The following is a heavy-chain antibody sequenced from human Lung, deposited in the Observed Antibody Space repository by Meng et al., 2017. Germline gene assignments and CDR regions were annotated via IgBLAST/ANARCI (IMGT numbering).Heavy chain of an antibody. Sequence: PQRWGAGLFNPSDPRSLTCVVSGGSFSDYYSSWIRQPPGKGLEWIGEINHSGSTNYNPSLESRATISVDTSQNNLSLKLSSVTAADSAVYYCARGPTTMAHDFDYWGQGTLVTVSS. CDR3: ARGPTTMAHDFDY. V-gene: IGHV4-34*01. CDR2: INHSGST. CDR1: GGSFSDYY. D-gene: IGHD4-11*01. J-gene: IGHJ4*02.